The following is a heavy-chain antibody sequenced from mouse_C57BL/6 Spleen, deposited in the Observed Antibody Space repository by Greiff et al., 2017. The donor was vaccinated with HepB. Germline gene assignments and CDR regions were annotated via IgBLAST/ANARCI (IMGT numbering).Heavy chain of an antibody. D-gene: IGHD1-1*01. CDR2: IDPSDSET. J-gene: IGHJ4*01. CDR3: ARRYGSSYHAMDY. CDR1: GYTFTSYW. Sequence: QVQLKQPGAELVRPGSSVKLSCKASGYTFTSYWMHWVKQRPIQGLEWIGNIDPSDSETHYNQKFKDKATLTVDKSSSTAYMQLSSLTSEDSAVYYSARRYGSSYHAMDYWGQGTSVTVSS. V-gene: IGHV1-52*01.